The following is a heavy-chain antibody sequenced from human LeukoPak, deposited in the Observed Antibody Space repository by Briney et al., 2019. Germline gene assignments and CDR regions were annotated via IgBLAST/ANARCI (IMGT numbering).Heavy chain of an antibody. V-gene: IGHV3-23*01. J-gene: IGHJ4*02. CDR3: ARRFLEWYSHFDY. Sequence: GGALRLSCAASGCTFSNYAMNWVGQAPGKEVEGVSSIIGTGGATYYADSVKGRFTISRDNSKNTLYLQVNSLRAEDTAIYYCARRFLEWYSHFDYWGQGTLVTVSS. CDR2: IIGTGGAT. CDR1: GCTFSNYA. D-gene: IGHD3-3*01.